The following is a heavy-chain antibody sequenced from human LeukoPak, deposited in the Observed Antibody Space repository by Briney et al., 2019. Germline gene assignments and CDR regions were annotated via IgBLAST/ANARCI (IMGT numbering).Heavy chain of an antibody. D-gene: IGHD3-10*01. CDR2: INAGNGNT. Sequence: GSVKVSCKASGYTFTSYAMHWVRQAPGQRLEWMGWINAGNGNTKYSQKFQGRVTITRDTSASTAYMELSSLRSEDTAVYYCARGIYYYGSGSYYNVPFDYWGQGTLVTASS. CDR3: ARGIYYYGSGSYYNVPFDY. CDR1: GYTFTSYA. J-gene: IGHJ4*02. V-gene: IGHV1-3*01.